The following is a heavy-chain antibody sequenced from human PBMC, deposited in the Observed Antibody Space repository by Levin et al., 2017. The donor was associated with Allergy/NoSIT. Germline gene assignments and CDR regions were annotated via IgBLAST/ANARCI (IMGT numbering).Heavy chain of an antibody. CDR1: GGSISSESYY. J-gene: IGHJ5*02. D-gene: IGHD6-13*01. V-gene: IGHV4-39*07. CDR2: IYYSGSA. Sequence: SETLSLTCTVSGGSISSESYYWAWIRQPPGKGLEWIGSIYYSGSAYYNPSLKSRVTISVDTSKNQFSLRLNSVTAADPAVYYCAREPRYSSSWRWFDPWGQGTLVTVSS. CDR3: AREPRYSSSWRWFDP.